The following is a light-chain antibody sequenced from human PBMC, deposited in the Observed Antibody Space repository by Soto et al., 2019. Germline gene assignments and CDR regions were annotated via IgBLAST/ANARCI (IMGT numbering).Light chain of an antibody. CDR1: HDISSY. J-gene: IGKJ5*01. CDR2: LAS. Sequence: DIQMTQSPSSASASVGDRVTITCRASHDISSYLAWYQQKPGKAPKLLIYLASSLESGVPSRFSGSGSGTDFTLTISSLQPEDFAIYFCQQVKSFPVTFGQGTRLDIK. V-gene: IGKV1-12*01. CDR3: QQVKSFPVT.